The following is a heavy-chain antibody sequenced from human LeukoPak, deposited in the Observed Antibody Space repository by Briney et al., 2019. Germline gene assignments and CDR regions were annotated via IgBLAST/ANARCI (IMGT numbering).Heavy chain of an antibody. Sequence: GGSLRLSCAASGFPFSSYAMSWVRQAPGKGLEWVSATSGNGAKTYYADSVKGRFTISRDSSKNTLFLQMNSLRVEDTAVYYCARDPPGIAASGTYYWGQGTLVTVSS. CDR1: GFPFSSYA. J-gene: IGHJ4*02. V-gene: IGHV3-23*01. D-gene: IGHD6-13*01. CDR3: ARDPPGIAASGTYY. CDR2: TSGNGAKT.